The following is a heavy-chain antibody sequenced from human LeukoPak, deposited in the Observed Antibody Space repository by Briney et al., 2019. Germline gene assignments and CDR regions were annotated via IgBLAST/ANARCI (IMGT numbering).Heavy chain of an antibody. Sequence: ASVKVSCKASGYTFTNYYIHWVRQAPGQGLEWVGLINPNGGSTGYAQRFQGRVTVTTDTSTSTVYMELNSLGSEDTAAYYCARERRAWGEDFWGQGTLVTVSS. D-gene: IGHD3-16*01. V-gene: IGHV1-46*01. CDR3: ARERRAWGEDF. CDR2: INPNGGST. CDR1: GYTFTNYY. J-gene: IGHJ4*02.